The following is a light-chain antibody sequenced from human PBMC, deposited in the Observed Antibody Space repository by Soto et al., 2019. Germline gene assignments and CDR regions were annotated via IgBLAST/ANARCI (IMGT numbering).Light chain of an antibody. CDR2: GNT. Sequence: QSVPTQPPSLSGAPGQRVTISCTGSSSNIGAGYDVHWYQQLPGRAPKLLSYGNTNRPSGVPDRFSGSKSGTSASLAITGLQAEYEADYYCLSFDSSLSVVFGGGTKLTVL. CDR3: LSFDSSLSVV. V-gene: IGLV1-40*01. CDR1: SSNIGAGYD. J-gene: IGLJ2*01.